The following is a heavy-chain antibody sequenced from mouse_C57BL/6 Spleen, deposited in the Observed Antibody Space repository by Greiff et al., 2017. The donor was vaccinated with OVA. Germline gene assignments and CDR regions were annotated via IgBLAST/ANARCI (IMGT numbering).Heavy chain of an antibody. CDR2: INPNNGGT. CDR1: GYTFTDYN. V-gene: IGHV1-18*01. Sequence: EVQLQQSGPELVKPGASVKIPCKASGYTFTDYNMDWVKQSHGKSLEWIGDINPNNGGTIYNQKFKGKATLTVDKSSSTAYMELRSLTSEDTAVYYCARVEGGNYVWYFDYWGQGTTLTVSS. CDR3: ARVEGGNYVWYFDY. D-gene: IGHD2-1*01. J-gene: IGHJ2*01.